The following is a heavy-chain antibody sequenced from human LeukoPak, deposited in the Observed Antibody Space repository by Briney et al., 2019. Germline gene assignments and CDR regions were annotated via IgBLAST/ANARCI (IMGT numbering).Heavy chain of an antibody. CDR2: IGIDSGNT. V-gene: IGHV3-48*01. Sequence: GGSLRLSCAASGFTFSDYSMNWVRQAPGKGLEWISYIGIDSGNTNYADSVKGRFTISRDNSKNTLYLQMNSLRAEDTAVYYCARDRHSSSWYDFGYWGQGTLVTVSS. D-gene: IGHD6-13*01. CDR3: ARDRHSSSWYDFGY. CDR1: GFTFSDYS. J-gene: IGHJ4*02.